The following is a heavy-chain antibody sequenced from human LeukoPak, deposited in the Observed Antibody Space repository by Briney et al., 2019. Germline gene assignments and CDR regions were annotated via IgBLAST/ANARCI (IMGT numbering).Heavy chain of an antibody. CDR3: AKDIAAAGGPCAY. CDR2: IRSDGSDK. CDR1: GFTFSPYD. V-gene: IGHV3-30*02. Sequence: GGSLRLSCAASGFTFSPYDMHWVRQAPGKGLEWVALIRSDGSDKYYADSVKGRFTISRDNSKNTLFLQMNSLRAEDTAVYYCAKDIAAAGGPCAYWGRGTLVTVSS. J-gene: IGHJ4*02. D-gene: IGHD6-13*01.